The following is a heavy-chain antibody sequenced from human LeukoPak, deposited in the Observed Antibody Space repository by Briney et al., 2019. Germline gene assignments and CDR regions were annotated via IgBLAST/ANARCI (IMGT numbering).Heavy chain of an antibody. Sequence: SVKVSCKASGGTFSSYAISWVRQALGQGLEWMGGIIPIFGTANYAQKFQGRVTVTTDESTSTAYMELSSLRSEDTAVYYCATDESDYGDSGGFDYWGQGTLVTVSS. CDR1: GGTFSSYA. D-gene: IGHD4-17*01. CDR3: ATDESDYGDSGGFDY. CDR2: IIPIFGTA. J-gene: IGHJ4*02. V-gene: IGHV1-69*05.